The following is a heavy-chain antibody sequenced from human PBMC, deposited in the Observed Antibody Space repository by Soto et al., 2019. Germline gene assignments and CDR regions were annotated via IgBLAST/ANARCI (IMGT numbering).Heavy chain of an antibody. CDR2: ISNSGST. Sequence: PSETLSLTCTVSGGSISSGDYYWSWIRQPPGKGLEWIGHISNSGSTSYNPSLKSRLTISVDTSKNQFSLKLSSVTAADTAVYYCARAGWSGSVGPDYWGQGTLVTVSS. J-gene: IGHJ4*02. CDR1: GGSISSGDYY. V-gene: IGHV4-30-4*01. CDR3: ARAGWSGSVGPDY. D-gene: IGHD3-3*01.